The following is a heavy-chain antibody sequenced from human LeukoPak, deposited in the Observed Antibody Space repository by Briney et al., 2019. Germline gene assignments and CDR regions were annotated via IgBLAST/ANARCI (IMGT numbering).Heavy chain of an antibody. D-gene: IGHD4-23*01. CDR3: ARDYYVGNPAYYFDY. V-gene: IGHV4-4*02. J-gene: IGHJ4*02. CDR2: VSLEGVR. Sequence: SETLSLTCGVSGGSITTTNWWSWVRQFPGQGLQWIGEVSLEGVRNYNPSLKSRVTISVDTSKNQFSLRLSSVTAADTAVYYCARDYYVGNPAYYFDYWGQGTLVTVSS. CDR1: GGSITTTNW.